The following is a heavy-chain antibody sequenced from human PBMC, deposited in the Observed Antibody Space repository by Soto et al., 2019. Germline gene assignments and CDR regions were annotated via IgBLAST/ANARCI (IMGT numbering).Heavy chain of an antibody. J-gene: IGHJ4*02. CDR2: INAGNGNT. D-gene: IGHD1-26*01. CDR3: AGGVGSYSSPGIDY. Sequence: QVQLVPSGAEVKKPGASVKVSCKASGYTFTSYAMHWVRQAPGQRLEWMGWINAGNGNTKYSQKFQGRVTITRDTSASTAYMELSSLRSDDTAVYYCAGGVGSYSSPGIDYWGQGTLVTVSS. V-gene: IGHV1-3*01. CDR1: GYTFTSYA.